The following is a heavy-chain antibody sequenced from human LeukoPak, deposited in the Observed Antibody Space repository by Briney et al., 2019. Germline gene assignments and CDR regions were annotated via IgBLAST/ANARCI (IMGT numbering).Heavy chain of an antibody. J-gene: IGHJ4*02. Sequence: GGSLRLSCAASGFTFSSYAMHWVRQAPGKGLEWVAVISYDGSNKYYADSVKGRFTISRDNSKNTLYLQMNSLRAEDTAVYYCARARGDYANFDYWGQGTLVTVSS. CDR2: ISYDGSNK. CDR3: ARARGDYANFDY. D-gene: IGHD4-17*01. V-gene: IGHV3-30*14. CDR1: GFTFSSYA.